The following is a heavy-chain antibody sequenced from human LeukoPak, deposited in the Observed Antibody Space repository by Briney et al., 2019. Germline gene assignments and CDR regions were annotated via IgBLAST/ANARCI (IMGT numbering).Heavy chain of an antibody. CDR1: GGSISSYY. Sequence: KPSETLSLTCTVSGGSISSYYWSWIRQPAGKGLEWIGRIYTSGGTNYNPSLKSRVTMSVDTSKNQFSLKLSSVTAADTAVYYCARARFWSGYSLNWFDPWGQGILVTVSS. CDR2: IYTSGGT. V-gene: IGHV4-4*07. J-gene: IGHJ5*02. D-gene: IGHD3-3*01. CDR3: ARARFWSGYSLNWFDP.